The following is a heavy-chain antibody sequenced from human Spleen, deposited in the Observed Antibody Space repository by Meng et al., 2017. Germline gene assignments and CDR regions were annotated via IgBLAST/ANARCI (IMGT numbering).Heavy chain of an antibody. D-gene: IGHD3-16*01. Sequence: QVQLVESGGGVVQPGGSLRLSCATSGFTFTSYAMHWVRQAPGKGLEWVAVISKGGRNKEYEDSVKGRFTISGDDGKNTLYLQMNSLRAEDTAVYYCTRAVQFDWFDPWGQGTLVTVSS. CDR1: GFTFTSYA. CDR3: TRAVQFDWFDP. V-gene: IGHV3-30*04. CDR2: ISKGGRNK. J-gene: IGHJ5*02.